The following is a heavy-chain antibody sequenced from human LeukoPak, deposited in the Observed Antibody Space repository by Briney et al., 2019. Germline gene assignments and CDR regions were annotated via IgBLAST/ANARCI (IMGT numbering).Heavy chain of an antibody. CDR2: IYYSGST. Sequence: SETLSLTCTVSGGSISSYYWSWIRQPPGKGLEWVGYIYYSGSTNYNPSVKSRVTISVDTSKSQFSLKVSSVTAADTAVYYCARTSNPSVVAGYYYYYMDVWGKGTTVTVSS. V-gene: IGHV4-59*12. CDR1: GGSISSYY. CDR3: ARTSNPSVVAGYYYYYMDV. D-gene: IGHD6-19*01. J-gene: IGHJ6*03.